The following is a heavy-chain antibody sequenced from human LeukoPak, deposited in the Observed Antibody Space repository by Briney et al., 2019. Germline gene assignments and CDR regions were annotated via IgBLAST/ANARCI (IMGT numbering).Heavy chain of an antibody. CDR1: GGSFSSYY. CDR2: IYYSGST. V-gene: IGHV4-59*08. Sequence: AETLSLTCTVSGGSFSSYYWSWVRQPPGKGLEWIGYIYYSGSTNYNPSLKSRGTISVDTTHKHSSLMPSSVTAADTAVYYCARRGRGYYGAFGIWGQGTMVTVSS. D-gene: IGHD3-22*01. J-gene: IGHJ3*02. CDR3: ARRGRGYYGAFGI.